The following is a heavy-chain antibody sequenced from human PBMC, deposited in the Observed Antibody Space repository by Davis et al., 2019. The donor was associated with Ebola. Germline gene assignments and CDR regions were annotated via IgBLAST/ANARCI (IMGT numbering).Heavy chain of an antibody. CDR2: ISSSGSTI. CDR1: GFTFSSYE. J-gene: IGHJ6*02. Sequence: PGGSLRLSCAASGFTFSSYEMNWVRQAPGKGLEWVSYISSSGSTIYYADSVKGRFTISRDISKNTLYLQMNSLRAEDTAVYYCARAPEYCAAGLCYLHYGMDVWGQGTGHRLL. CDR3: ARAPEYCAAGLCYLHYGMDV. V-gene: IGHV3-48*03. D-gene: IGHD2-8*02.